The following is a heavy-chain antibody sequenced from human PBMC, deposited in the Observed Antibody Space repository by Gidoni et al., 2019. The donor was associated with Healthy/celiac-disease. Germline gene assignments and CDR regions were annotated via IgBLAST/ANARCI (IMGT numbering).Heavy chain of an antibody. Sequence: QVQLQQWGAGLLKPSETLSLTCAVYGGSFSGYYWRWIRQPPGKGLEWLGEINHSGSTNYNPSLKSRVTIAVDTSKNQFSLKLSSVTAADTAVYYCARGPSSSSSWYRRWFDPWGQGTLVTVSS. J-gene: IGHJ5*02. CDR2: INHSGST. D-gene: IGHD6-13*01. V-gene: IGHV4-34*01. CDR1: GGSFSGYY. CDR3: ARGPSSSSSWYRRWFDP.